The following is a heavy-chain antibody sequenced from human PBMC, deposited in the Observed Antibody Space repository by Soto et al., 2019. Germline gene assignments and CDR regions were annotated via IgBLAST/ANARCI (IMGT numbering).Heavy chain of an antibody. D-gene: IGHD1-20*01. CDR3: VRRAITATTYWCAFDV. CDR2: VSPGGDVS. CDR1: GFTFSSFV. Sequence: EVQLLEYGGGLVQPGGSLRLSCAASGFTFSSFVMNWVRQAPGKGLEWVSTVSPGGDVSHYTDSVKGRFTISRDNSRRTLHLQMDSLRAEDAAVDYGVRRAITATTYWCAFDVWGQGTVGTVSS. J-gene: IGHJ3*01. V-gene: IGHV3-23*01.